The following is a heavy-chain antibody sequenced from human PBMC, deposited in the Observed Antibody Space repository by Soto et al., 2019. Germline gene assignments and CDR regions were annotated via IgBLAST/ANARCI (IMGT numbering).Heavy chain of an antibody. CDR1: GFTFTTRA. Sequence: EVQLLESGGGLVQPGGSLRLSCAASGFTFTTRAMSWVRQAPGKGLQWVSGISASGGTTYYADSVKGRLTISRDNSKNMLYLLMTSLRDDDTAVYYCTTGTQNFDYWGRGTQVTVSS. J-gene: IGHJ4*02. CDR3: TTGTQNFDY. CDR2: ISASGGTT. D-gene: IGHD3-10*01. V-gene: IGHV3-23*01.